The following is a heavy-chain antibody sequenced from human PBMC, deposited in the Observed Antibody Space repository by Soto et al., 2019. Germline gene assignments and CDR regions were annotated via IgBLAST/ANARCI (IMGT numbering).Heavy chain of an antibody. J-gene: IGHJ4*02. Sequence: QVTLKESGPELVRPTETLTLTCTVSGFSLSNARMGVTWIRQPPGKALEWLAHIFSNDEKSYSTSLKSRLTISKDTSKSQVVLTMTNMDPVDTATYYCARHGRGVGARPLDYWGQGTLVTVSS. CDR1: GFSLSNARMG. V-gene: IGHV2-26*01. D-gene: IGHD1-26*01. CDR2: IFSNDEK. CDR3: ARHGRGVGARPLDY.